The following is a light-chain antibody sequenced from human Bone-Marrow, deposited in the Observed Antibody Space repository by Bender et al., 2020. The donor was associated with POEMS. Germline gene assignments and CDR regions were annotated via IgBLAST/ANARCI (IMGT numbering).Light chain of an antibody. V-gene: IGLV1-44*01. CDR2: SDN. CDR3: SSYTCSVTSVA. CDR1: NSNIGTNA. J-gene: IGLJ2*01. Sequence: QSVLTQPPSASVTPGQRVTISCSGSNSNIGTNAVNWYQQFPGTPPKLLSYSDNQRPSGVPDRFYAFKSGTSASLAISGLQSEDEADYYCSSYTCSVTSVAFGGGTKLTVL.